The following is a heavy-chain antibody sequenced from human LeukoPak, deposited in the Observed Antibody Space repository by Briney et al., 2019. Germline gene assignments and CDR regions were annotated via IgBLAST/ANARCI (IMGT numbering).Heavy chain of an antibody. CDR2: ISYDGSNK. D-gene: IGHD2-15*01. V-gene: IGHV3-30*18. CDR1: GFTFSSYG. CDR3: AEGAGYCSGGSCRVDY. Sequence: GGSLRLSCAASGFTFSSYGMHWVRQAPGKGLEWVAVISYDGSNKYYADSVKGRFTISRDNSKNTLYLQMNSLRAEDTAVYYCAEGAGYCSGGSCRVDYWGQGTLVTVSS. J-gene: IGHJ4*02.